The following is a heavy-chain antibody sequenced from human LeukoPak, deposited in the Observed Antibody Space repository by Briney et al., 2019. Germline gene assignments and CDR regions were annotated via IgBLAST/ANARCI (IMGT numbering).Heavy chain of an antibody. CDR2: ISGSGGST. Sequence: GGSLRLSCAASGFTFSSYAMIWVRQAPGKGLEWVSAISGSGGSTYYADSVKGRFTISRDNSKNTLYLQMNSLRAEDTAVYYCTKDPGGRQWLAFDYWGQGTLVTVSS. J-gene: IGHJ4*02. D-gene: IGHD6-19*01. CDR1: GFTFSSYA. CDR3: TKDPGGRQWLAFDY. V-gene: IGHV3-23*01.